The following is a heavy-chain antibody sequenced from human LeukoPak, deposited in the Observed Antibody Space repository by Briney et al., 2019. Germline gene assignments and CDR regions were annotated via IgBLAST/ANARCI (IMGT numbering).Heavy chain of an antibody. CDR3: ARSNNFRAVAGTLVAFDI. CDR2: ISSSSSYI. J-gene: IGHJ3*02. Sequence: GGSLRLSCAASGFTFSSYSMNWVRQAPGKGLEWVSSISSSSSYIYYADSVKGRFTISRDNAKNSLYLQMNSLRAEDTAVYYCARSNNFRAVAGTLVAFDIWGQGTMVTVSS. V-gene: IGHV3-21*01. D-gene: IGHD6-19*01. CDR1: GFTFSSYS.